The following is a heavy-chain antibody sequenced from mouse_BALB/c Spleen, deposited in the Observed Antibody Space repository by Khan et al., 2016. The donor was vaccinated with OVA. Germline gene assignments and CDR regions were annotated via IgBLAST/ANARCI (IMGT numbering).Heavy chain of an antibody. CDR3: ARGNYGGYAMDY. D-gene: IGHD1-2*01. CDR1: GYSITSNYA. Sequence: EVQLQESGPGLVKPSQSLSLTCTVTGYSITSNYAWNWIRQFPGNKLEWMGYISYSGRANYNPSLKRRTSITRDNSKNQLFLQFTSVTTADTATYDCARGNYGGYAMDYWGQGTSITVSS. J-gene: IGHJ4*01. CDR2: ISYSGRA. V-gene: IGHV3-2*02.